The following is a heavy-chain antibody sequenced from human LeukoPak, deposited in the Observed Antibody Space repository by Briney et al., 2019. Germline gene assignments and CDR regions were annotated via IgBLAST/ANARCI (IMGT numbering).Heavy chain of an antibody. J-gene: IGHJ5*02. CDR2: IRYDGSNK. CDR3: AKDGKSGSYYNGPYNWFDP. Sequence: GGSLRLPCAASGFTFSSYGMHWVRQAPGKGLEWVAFIRYDGSNKYYADSVKGRFTISRDNSKNTLYLQMNSLRAEDTAVYYCAKDGKSGSYYNGPYNWFDPWGQGTLVTVSS. V-gene: IGHV3-30*02. D-gene: IGHD3-10*01. CDR1: GFTFSSYG.